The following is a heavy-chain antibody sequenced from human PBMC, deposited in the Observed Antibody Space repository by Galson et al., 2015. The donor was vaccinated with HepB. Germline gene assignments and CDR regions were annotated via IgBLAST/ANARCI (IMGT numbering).Heavy chain of an antibody. D-gene: IGHD3-16*01. J-gene: IGHJ5*02. CDR1: GFIFHHHA. Sequence: SLRLSCAGSGFIFHHHAMAWIRQAPGKGLEWVSGINGRGSTTYYSDAVKGRFSISRDNSKNTVFLQMDNLKVDDTATYYCVKEGAWFGGDWFDPWGQGTLVTV. CDR2: INGRGSTT. CDR3: VKEGAWFGGDWFDP. V-gene: IGHV3-23*01.